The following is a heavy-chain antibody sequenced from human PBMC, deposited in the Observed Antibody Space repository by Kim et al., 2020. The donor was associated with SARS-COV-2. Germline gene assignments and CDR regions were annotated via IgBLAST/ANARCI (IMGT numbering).Heavy chain of an antibody. CDR3: AKESGSGSYYAWTYYYYGIDV. D-gene: IGHD3-10*01. V-gene: IGHV3-30*18. J-gene: IGHJ6*02. CDR1: GFTFSSYG. CDR2: ISYDGSNK. Sequence: GGSLRLSCAASGFTFSSYGMHWVRQAPGKGLEWVAVISYDGSNKYYADSVKGRFTISRDNSKNTLYLQMNSLRAEDTAVYYCAKESGSGSYYAWTYYYYGIDVCGQSTTVTLSS.